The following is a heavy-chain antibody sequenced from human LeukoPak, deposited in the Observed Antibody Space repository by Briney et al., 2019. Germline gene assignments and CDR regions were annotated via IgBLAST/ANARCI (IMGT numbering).Heavy chain of an antibody. CDR2: IYPGGSRI. J-gene: IGHJ5*02. CDR1: GYSFTNYW. V-gene: IGHV5-51*01. CDR3: ACRDLTSTWSFP. D-gene: IGHD6-13*01. Sequence: GESLKISCQGFGYSFTNYWIGWVRQMPGKGMEWMGVIYPGGSRIRYNPSFQGQVTISVDRSISTAYLQWVSLKASDSAMYYCACRDLTSTWSFPWGQGTLVTVSS.